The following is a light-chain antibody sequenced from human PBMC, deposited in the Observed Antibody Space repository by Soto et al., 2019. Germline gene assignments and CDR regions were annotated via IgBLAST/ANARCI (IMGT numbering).Light chain of an antibody. Sequence: EIVLTQSPATLSLSPGESATLSCRASQSVGTYLAWYQQKPGQAPRLLIYDASNRATGIPARFSGSGSGTDFILTISSLEPEDSGVYYCQQRNDWVTFGGGTKVEIK. J-gene: IGKJ4*01. CDR3: QQRNDWVT. V-gene: IGKV3-11*01. CDR2: DAS. CDR1: QSVGTY.